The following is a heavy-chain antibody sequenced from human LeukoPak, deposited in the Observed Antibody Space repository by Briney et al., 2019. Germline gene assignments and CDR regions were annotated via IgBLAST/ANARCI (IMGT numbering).Heavy chain of an antibody. V-gene: IGHV1-46*01. D-gene: IGHD3-22*01. J-gene: IGHJ5*02. Sequence: GASVKVSCTASGYTFTAYYMHWVRQAPGQGLEWMGVIDPSGGSTSYAQRFQDRVTMTSDTSTSTVYMELSSLRSEDTAVYYCARGDGDSDSNGVLMGWFDPWGQGTLVTVS. CDR3: ARGDGDSDSNGVLMGWFDP. CDR2: IDPSGGST. CDR1: GYTFTAYY.